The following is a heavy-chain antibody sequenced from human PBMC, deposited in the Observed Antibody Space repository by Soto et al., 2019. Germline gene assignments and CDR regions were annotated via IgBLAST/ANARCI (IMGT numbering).Heavy chain of an antibody. CDR1: GYSFTSYW. J-gene: IGHJ3*02. V-gene: IGHV5-10-1*01. Sequence: PGESLKISCKGSGYSFTSYWISWVRQMPGKGLEWMGRIDPSDSYTNYSPSFQGHVTISADKSISTAYLQWSSLKASDTAMYYCALYNPYCDILTGDAFGIWGQGTMVTVSS. D-gene: IGHD3-9*01. CDR2: IDPSDSYT. CDR3: ALYNPYCDILTGDAFGI.